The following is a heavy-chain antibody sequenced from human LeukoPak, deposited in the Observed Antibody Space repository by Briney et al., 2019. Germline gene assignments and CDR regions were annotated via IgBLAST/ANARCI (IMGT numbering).Heavy chain of an antibody. CDR2: IYTSGST. Sequence: TASETPSLTCTVSGGSISSYYWSWIRQPAGKGLEWIGRIYTSGSTNYNPSLKSRVTMPVDTSKNQFSLKLSSVTAADTAVYYCARDLGDSSGYYRYYYYYYYMDVWGKGTTVTVSS. D-gene: IGHD3-22*01. CDR3: ARDLGDSSGYYRYYYYYYYMDV. CDR1: GGSISSYY. V-gene: IGHV4-4*07. J-gene: IGHJ6*03.